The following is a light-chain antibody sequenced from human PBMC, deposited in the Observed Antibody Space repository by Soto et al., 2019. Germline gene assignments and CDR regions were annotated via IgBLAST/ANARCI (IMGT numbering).Light chain of an antibody. CDR1: QGIANY. Sequence: DIQMTQSPSVMSASVGDRVTITCRASQGIANYLIWFQQEPGKAPKRLIFAASSLQSGVPSRFSGSGSGTEFTLTISSLQPEDFASYYCLQHKPYPYTFGQGTKLEIK. J-gene: IGKJ2*01. V-gene: IGKV1-17*03. CDR2: AAS. CDR3: LQHKPYPYT.